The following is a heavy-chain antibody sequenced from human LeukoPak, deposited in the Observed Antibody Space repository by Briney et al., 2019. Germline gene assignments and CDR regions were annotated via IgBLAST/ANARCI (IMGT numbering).Heavy chain of an antibody. D-gene: IGHD3-16*01. V-gene: IGHV1-69*06. Sequence: ASVKVSCKASGGTFSNYAISWVRQAPGQGLEWMGGIIPIFGTANYAQKFRGRVTITADKSTRTAYMELSSLRSEDTAVYYCARGRSRSSPQILYLSLTRKYNWFDPWGQGTLVTVSS. CDR3: ARGRSRSSPQILYLSLTRKYNWFDP. J-gene: IGHJ5*02. CDR1: GGTFSNYA. CDR2: IIPIFGTA.